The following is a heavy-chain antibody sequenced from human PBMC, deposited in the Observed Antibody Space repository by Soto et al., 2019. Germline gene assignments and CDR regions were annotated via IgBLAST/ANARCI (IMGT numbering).Heavy chain of an antibody. J-gene: IGHJ4*02. CDR3: VGQRTTVPTQAYFAY. CDR2: VYYRGRS. V-gene: IGHV4-39*01. CDR1: GGSVTNSSYY. Sequence: SETLSLTCTVSGGSVTNSSYYWGWIRQSPGKGLEWIGSVYYRGRSYSKSSVKSRVTISVDTSKNRFSLSLNSVTASDTAVYFCVGQRTTVPTQAYFAYWGPGALVTVSS. D-gene: IGHD4-17*01.